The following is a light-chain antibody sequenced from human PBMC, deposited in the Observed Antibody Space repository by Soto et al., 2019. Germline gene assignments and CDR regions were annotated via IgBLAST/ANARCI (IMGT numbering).Light chain of an antibody. V-gene: IGKV1-39*01. Sequence: IPVTQSPTALCASVGDRVTITCRASHSITNYLNWYQHKPGQAPNLLIYAASTLQAGVPSRFRGSGSGTDFTLTISSLQPEDFATYFCQLSNSRPPTSGGPTNLDIK. CDR2: AAS. CDR1: HSITNY. CDR3: QLSNSRPPT. J-gene: IGKJ4*01.